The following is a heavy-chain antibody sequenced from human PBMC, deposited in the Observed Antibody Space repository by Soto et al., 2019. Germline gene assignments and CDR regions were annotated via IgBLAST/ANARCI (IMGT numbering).Heavy chain of an antibody. D-gene: IGHD3-3*01. CDR1: GFTFSSYA. V-gene: IGHV3-23*01. Sequence: GGSLRLSCAASGFTFSSYAMSWVRQAPGKGLEWVSAISGSGGSTYYADSVKGRFTISRDNSKNTLYLQMNSLRAEDTAVYYCAKDLGIYDFWSGYNYYYHGMDVWGQGTTVTVSS. CDR3: AKDLGIYDFWSGYNYYYHGMDV. CDR2: ISGSGGST. J-gene: IGHJ6*02.